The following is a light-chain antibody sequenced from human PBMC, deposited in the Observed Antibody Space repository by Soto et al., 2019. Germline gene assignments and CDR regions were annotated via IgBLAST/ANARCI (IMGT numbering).Light chain of an antibody. CDR1: QTVRNNY. CDR3: QQFSSYPHT. V-gene: IGKV3-20*01. CDR2: DAS. J-gene: IGKJ4*01. Sequence: EFVLPQSPGTLSLSPGERATLSCRASQTVRNNYLAWYQQKPGQAPRLLIYDASSRATGIPDRFSGGGSGTDFTLTISRLEPEDFAVYYCQQFSSYPHTFGGGTKVDIK.